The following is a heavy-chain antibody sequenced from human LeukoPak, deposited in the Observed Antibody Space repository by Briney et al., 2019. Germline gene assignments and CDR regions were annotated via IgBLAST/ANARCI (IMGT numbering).Heavy chain of an antibody. Sequence: ASVKVSCKASGYTFTSYYMHWVRQAPGQGLEWMGWINTNTGNPTYAQGFTGRFVFSLDTSVSTAYLQISSLKAEDTAVYYCARVPNDYGDYSLGYWGQGTLVTVSS. V-gene: IGHV7-4-1*02. CDR3: ARVPNDYGDYSLGY. D-gene: IGHD4-17*01. J-gene: IGHJ4*02. CDR2: INTNTGNP. CDR1: GYTFTSYY.